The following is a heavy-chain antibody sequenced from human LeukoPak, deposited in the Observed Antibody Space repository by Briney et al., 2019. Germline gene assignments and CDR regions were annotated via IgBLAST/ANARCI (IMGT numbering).Heavy chain of an antibody. CDR1: GDSVSRKSAA. V-gene: IGHV6-1*01. Sequence: SQTLSLTCAISGDSVSRKSAAWNWIRQSPSRGLEWLGRTYYRSKWCNEYAVSVKSRITINPDTSKNQFSLQLSAVTPEDTAVYYCVRQKPGLRAFDIWGQGTMVTVSS. D-gene: IGHD3-10*01. CDR2: TYYRSKWCN. J-gene: IGHJ3*02. CDR3: VRQKPGLRAFDI.